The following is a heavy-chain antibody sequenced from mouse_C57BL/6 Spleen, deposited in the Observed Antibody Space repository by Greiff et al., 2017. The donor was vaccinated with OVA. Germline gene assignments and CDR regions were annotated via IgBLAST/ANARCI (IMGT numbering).Heavy chain of an antibody. V-gene: IGHV1-66*01. D-gene: IGHD2-4*01. CDR2: IYPGSGNT. CDR1: GYSFTSYY. CDR3: ARYDYDYAMDY. Sequence: VQLQQSGPELVKPGASVKISCKASGYSFTSYYIHWVKQRPGQGLEWIGWIYPGSGNTKYNEKFKGKATLTADTSSSTAYMQLSSLTSEDSAVYFCARYDYDYAMDYWGQGTSVTVSS. J-gene: IGHJ4*01.